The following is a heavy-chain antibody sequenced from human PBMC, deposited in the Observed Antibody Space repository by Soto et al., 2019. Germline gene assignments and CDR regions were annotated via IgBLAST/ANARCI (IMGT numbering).Heavy chain of an antibody. D-gene: IGHD2-2*02. CDR1: GFTSWDYH. J-gene: IGHJ3*02. Sequence: SLRLSCAASGFTSWDYHMSWIRQAPGKGLEWVSYISRSGDTIYYTDSVKGRFTISRDNAKNSLYMQMNSLRAEDTAVYYCVREGRSSVSCNTGCAFDMWGQGTMVTVSS. V-gene: IGHV3-11*01. CDR3: VREGRSSVSCNTGCAFDM. CDR2: ISRSGDTI.